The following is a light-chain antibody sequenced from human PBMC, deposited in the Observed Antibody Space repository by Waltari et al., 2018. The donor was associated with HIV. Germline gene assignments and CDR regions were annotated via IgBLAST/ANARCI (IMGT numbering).Light chain of an antibody. V-gene: IGLV2-11*01. CDR1: SSDVGGYNS. J-gene: IGLJ1*01. Sequence: QSALTQPRSVSGSPGQSVTISCTGTSSDVGGYNSVSWYQQHPGKVPKLIIYNVNERPSGCPGRFSGSKSGNTASLTISGLQAEDEADYYCSSYVLSLYVFGTGTQVTVL. CDR3: SSYVLSLYV. CDR2: NVN.